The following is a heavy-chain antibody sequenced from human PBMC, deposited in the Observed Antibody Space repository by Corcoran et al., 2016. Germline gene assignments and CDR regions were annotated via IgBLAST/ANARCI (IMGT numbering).Heavy chain of an antibody. CDR2: IYYSGST. Sequence: QVQLQESGPGLVKPSQTLSLTCTVSGGSISSGGYYWSWIRQHPGKGLEWIGYIYYSGSTYYNPSLKSRVTISVDTSKKQFSLKLSSVTAADTAVYYCAMEWLGGVNDAFDIWGQGTMVTVSS. CDR3: AMEWLGGVNDAFDI. J-gene: IGHJ3*02. D-gene: IGHD3-3*01. CDR1: GGSISSGGYY. V-gene: IGHV4-31*03.